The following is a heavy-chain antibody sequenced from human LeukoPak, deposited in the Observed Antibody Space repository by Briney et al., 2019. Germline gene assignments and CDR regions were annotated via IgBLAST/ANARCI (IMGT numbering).Heavy chain of an antibody. J-gene: IGHJ4*02. D-gene: IGHD3-22*01. CDR2: IKQDGSEK. Sequence: AGGSLRLSCAASGFTFSTYWMTRVRQAPGKGLEWVANIKQDGSEKYYVDSVKGRFTISRDNAKNSLYLQMSSLRAEDTAVYYCARDSHDSSGYFFDYWGQGTLVTVSS. CDR1: GFTFSTYW. CDR3: ARDSHDSSGYFFDY. V-gene: IGHV3-7*01.